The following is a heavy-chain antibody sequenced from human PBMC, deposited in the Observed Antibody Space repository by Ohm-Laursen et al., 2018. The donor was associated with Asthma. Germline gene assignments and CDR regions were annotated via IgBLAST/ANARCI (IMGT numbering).Heavy chain of an antibody. CDR1: GFTFSSYD. CDR3: ARDVMEWYLPAFDF. CDR2: ISTASTFI. Sequence: SLRLSCSASGFTFSSYDMHWVRQAPGKGLEWVASISTASTFIYYADSVRGRFTTSRDNAKNSLYLQMNSLRAEDTAVYYCARDVMEWYLPAFDFWGQGTLVTVSS. J-gene: IGHJ4*02. V-gene: IGHV3-21*01. D-gene: IGHD3-3*01.